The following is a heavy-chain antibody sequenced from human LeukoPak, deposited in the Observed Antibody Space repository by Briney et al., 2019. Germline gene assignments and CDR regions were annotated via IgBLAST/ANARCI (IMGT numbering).Heavy chain of an antibody. D-gene: IGHD3-10*01. V-gene: IGHV4-34*01. CDR3: ARSVRGYYYGSGTNYGIDV. Sequence: SETLSLTCAVYGGSFSGYDWSWIRQPPGKGLEWIGEINDSGGTTYNPSPKSRVTISVDTSKNQFSLQLNSVTAADTAVYYCARSVRGYYYGSGTNYGIDVCGKGTTVTASS. CDR1: GGSFSGYD. J-gene: IGHJ6*04. CDR2: INDSGGT.